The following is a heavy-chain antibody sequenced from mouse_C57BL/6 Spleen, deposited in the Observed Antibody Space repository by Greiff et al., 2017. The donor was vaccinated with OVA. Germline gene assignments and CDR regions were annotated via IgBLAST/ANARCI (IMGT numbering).Heavy chain of an antibody. CDR1: GYTFTSYW. CDR3: ARKGYYDGSSWYFDV. V-gene: IGHV1-50*01. D-gene: IGHD1-1*01. Sequence: QVQLQQPGAELVKPGASVKLSCKASGYTFTSYWMQWVKQRPGQGLEWIGEIDPSDSYTNYNQQFKGKATLTVDTSSSTAYMQLSSLTSEDSAVYYGARKGYYDGSSWYFDVWGTGTTVTVSS. J-gene: IGHJ1*03. CDR2: IDPSDSYT.